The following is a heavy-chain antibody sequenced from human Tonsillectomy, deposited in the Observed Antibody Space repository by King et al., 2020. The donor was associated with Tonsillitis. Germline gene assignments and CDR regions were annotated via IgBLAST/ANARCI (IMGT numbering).Heavy chain of an antibody. D-gene: IGHD6-13*01. Sequence: VQLVESGGGVVQPGRSLRLSCAASGFTFSSYAMHWVRQAPGKGLEWVAVISYDGSNKYYADSVKGRFTISRDNSKNTLYLQMNSLRAEDTAVYYCARDLGGGSRYMDFDYWGQGTLVTVSS. J-gene: IGHJ4*02. CDR2: ISYDGSNK. CDR3: ARDLGGGSRYMDFDY. CDR1: GFTFSSYA. V-gene: IGHV3-30*04.